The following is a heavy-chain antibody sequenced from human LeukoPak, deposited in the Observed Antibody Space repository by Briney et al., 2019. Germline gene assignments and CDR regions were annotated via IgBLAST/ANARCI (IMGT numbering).Heavy chain of an antibody. D-gene: IGHD1-26*01. CDR1: GGSFSGYY. CDR3: ARGAEWELPYYFDY. CDR2: INHSGST. J-gene: IGHJ4*02. V-gene: IGHV4-34*01. Sequence: SETLSLTCAVYGGSFSGYYWSWIRQPPGKGLEWIGEINHSGSTNYNPSLKRRVTISVDTSKDQFSLKLSSVTAADTAVYYCARGAEWELPYYFDYWGQGTLVTVSS.